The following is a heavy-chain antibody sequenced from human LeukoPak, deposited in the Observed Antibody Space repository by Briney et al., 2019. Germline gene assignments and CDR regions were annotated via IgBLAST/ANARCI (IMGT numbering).Heavy chain of an antibody. Sequence: SETLSLTCTVSGGSISSGDYYWSWIRQPPGKGLEWIGYIHSSGSTNCSPSLKSRVTISIDTSKSQFSLRVNSVTAADTAVYYCARSPRTTVTTFDYWGRGTLVTASS. D-gene: IGHD4-11*01. CDR1: GGSISSGDYY. J-gene: IGHJ4*02. V-gene: IGHV4-61*08. CDR2: IHSSGST. CDR3: ARSPRTTVTTFDY.